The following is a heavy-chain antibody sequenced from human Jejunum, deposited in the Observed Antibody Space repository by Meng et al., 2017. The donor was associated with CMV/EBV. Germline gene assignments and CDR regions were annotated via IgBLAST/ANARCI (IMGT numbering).Heavy chain of an antibody. CDR3: AKDQRTLDAFDI. D-gene: IGHD3/OR15-3a*01. Sequence: AASGLSISGYGMSWVRQAPGKGLAWVSGISEGGGSTYSADPVKGRFTISRDNSKSTLYLQMNSLRDEDTAVYFCAKDQRTLDAFDIWGQGTMVTVSS. V-gene: IGHV3-23*01. CDR1: GLSISGYG. J-gene: IGHJ3*02. CDR2: ISEGGGST.